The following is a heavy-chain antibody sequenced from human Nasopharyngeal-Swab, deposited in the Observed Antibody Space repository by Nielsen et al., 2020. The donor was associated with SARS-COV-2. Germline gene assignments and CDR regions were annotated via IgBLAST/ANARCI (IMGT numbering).Heavy chain of an antibody. CDR1: GFTFSRYW. CDR2: ISGDGATT. V-gene: IGHV3-64*02. D-gene: IGHD2-8*01. CDR3: ARGTPGVPGVAY. J-gene: IGHJ4*02. Sequence: GGSLRLSCAASGFTFSRYWIHWVRQAPGKGLEYLSAISGDGATTHYADSLKGRFTISRDYSRNTVFLQLGSLTAEDKAVYFCARGTPGVPGVAYWGQGTLVTVSS.